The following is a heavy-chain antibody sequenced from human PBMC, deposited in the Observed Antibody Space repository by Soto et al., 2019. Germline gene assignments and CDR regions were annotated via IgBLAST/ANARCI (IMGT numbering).Heavy chain of an antibody. V-gene: IGHV1-18*04. CDR1: GYTFTSYG. CDR3: ARDIESVTAKHFFYYYAMDV. CDR2: VSANNGHT. D-gene: IGHD2-8*01. Sequence: GASVKVSCKASGYTFTSYGISWVRQAPGQGLEWMGWVSANNGHTNYAQNLQGRVSMTTDTSTSTAYMELRGLRFDDTAVYYCARDIESVTAKHFFYYYAMDVWGQGTTVTVSS. J-gene: IGHJ6*02.